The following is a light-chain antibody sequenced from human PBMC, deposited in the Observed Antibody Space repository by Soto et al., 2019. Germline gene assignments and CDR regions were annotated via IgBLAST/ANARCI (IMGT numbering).Light chain of an antibody. Sequence: EIVSTQSPATLSLSPGERATLSCRASQSVSSYLAWYQQKPGQAPRLLIYDASKRPTGIPARFSGSGSGPDFTLTISSLEPEDSAVYYCQQRSNWPHTFGQGTKLEIK. CDR3: QQRSNWPHT. V-gene: IGKV3-11*01. CDR2: DAS. CDR1: QSVSSY. J-gene: IGKJ2*01.